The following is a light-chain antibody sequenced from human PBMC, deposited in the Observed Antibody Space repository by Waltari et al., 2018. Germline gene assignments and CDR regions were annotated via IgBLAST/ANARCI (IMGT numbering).Light chain of an antibody. CDR2: KDT. CDR3: QSADSTSTHVV. V-gene: IGLV3-25*03. CDR1: ALQKQV. J-gene: IGLJ2*01. Sequence: SYELTQPPSVSVSPGQTATITCSGDALQKQVAFWYQQKPGQAPVLVTYKDTGRPSGIPDRFSGSTSGTTVTLTISGVQAEDEADYYCQSADSTSTHVVFGGGTKLTVL.